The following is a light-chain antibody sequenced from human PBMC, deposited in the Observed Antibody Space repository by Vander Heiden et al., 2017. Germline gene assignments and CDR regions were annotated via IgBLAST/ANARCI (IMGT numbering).Light chain of an antibody. CDR1: KLGHKY. V-gene: IGLV3-1*01. CDR3: QAWDSSTGV. J-gene: IGLJ2*01. CDR2: QDN. Sequence: SYELTKPPSVSVSPGQTASITCSGDKLGHKYACWYQHKPGQSPVLVIYQDNKRPSGIPERFSGSNSGNTATLTISGTQAMDEADYYCQAWDSSTGVFGGGTKLTVL.